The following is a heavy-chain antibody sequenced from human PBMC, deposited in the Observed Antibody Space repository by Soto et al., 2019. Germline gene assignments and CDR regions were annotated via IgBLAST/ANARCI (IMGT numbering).Heavy chain of an antibody. CDR3: AKDDANCSGGSCFDY. CDR2: ISWNSGSI. D-gene: IGHD2-15*01. J-gene: IGHJ4*02. CDR1: GFTFDDYA. Sequence: DVQLVESGGGLVQPGRSLRLSCAASGFTFDDYAMHWVRQAPGKGLEWVSGISWNSGSIGYADSVKGRFTISRDNAKNSLYLQMNSLRAEDTALYYCAKDDANCSGGSCFDYWGQGTLVTVSS. V-gene: IGHV3-9*01.